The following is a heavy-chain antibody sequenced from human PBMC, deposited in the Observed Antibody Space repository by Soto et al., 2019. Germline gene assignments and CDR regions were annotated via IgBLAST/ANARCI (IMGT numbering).Heavy chain of an antibody. CDR2: IYHSGST. J-gene: IGHJ4*02. V-gene: IGHV4-30-2*01. CDR1: GGSISSGGYS. D-gene: IGHD6-6*01. CDR3: ARNSWARNFDY. Sequence: SETLSLTCAVSGGSISSGGYSWSWIRQPPGKGLEWMGYIYHSGSTYYNPSLKSRVTISVDRSKNQFSLKLSSVTAADTAVYYCARNSWARNFDYWGQGTLVTVSS.